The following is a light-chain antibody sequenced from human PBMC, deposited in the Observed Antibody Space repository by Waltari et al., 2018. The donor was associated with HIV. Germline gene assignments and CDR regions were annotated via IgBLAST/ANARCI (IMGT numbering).Light chain of an antibody. CDR2: DST. Sequence: QAAVTQEPSMTVSPGGTLILPCRSSAGPVPSQNYPYWFQPKPGQAPTTLIFDSTKRHSWTPARFSGFLLGDKAVLTLSGALSEDEAFYYCLLFFGDTRIFGGGTMVTV. CDR3: LLFFGDTRI. V-gene: IGLV7-46*01. CDR1: AGPVPSQNY. J-gene: IGLJ2*01.